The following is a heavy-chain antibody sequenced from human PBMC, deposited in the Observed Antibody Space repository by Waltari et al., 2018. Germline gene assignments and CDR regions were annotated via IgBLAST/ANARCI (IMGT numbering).Heavy chain of an antibody. J-gene: IGHJ4*02. CDR2: IYYSGST. CDR3: ASSAIVATIGSY. CDR1: GGSISSYY. D-gene: IGHD5-12*01. Sequence: QVQLQESGPGLVKPSETLSLTCTVSGGSISSYYWCWIRQPPGKGLEWIGYIYYSGSTNTHPALTGRVPISVATSKNRFSLKLSFVTAADTAVYDCASSAIVATIGSYWGQGTLVTVSS. V-gene: IGHV4-59*01.